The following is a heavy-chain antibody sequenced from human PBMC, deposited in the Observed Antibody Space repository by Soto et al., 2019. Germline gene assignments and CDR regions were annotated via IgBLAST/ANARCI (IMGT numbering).Heavy chain of an antibody. V-gene: IGHV6-1*01. CDR2: TYYRSKWYS. CDR1: GDSVSSSSAA. Sequence: SQTLSLTCDISGDSVSSSSAAWNWIRQTPSRGLEWLGRTYYRSKWYSNYAISVKSRVTVNPDTFKNQFSLQLNSVTPEDTAVYYCARGSWDDVSGHYYMDVWGKGTTVTVSS. D-gene: IGHD1-1*01. CDR3: ARGSWDDVSGHYYMDV. J-gene: IGHJ6*03.